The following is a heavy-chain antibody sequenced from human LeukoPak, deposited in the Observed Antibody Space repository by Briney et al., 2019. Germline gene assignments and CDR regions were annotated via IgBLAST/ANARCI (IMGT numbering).Heavy chain of an antibody. V-gene: IGHV3-23*01. CDR3: AKEMSGGDXSXXXXEDXFDI. Sequence: PGGSLRLSCAASGFTFSSYAMSWVRQAPGKGLEWVSAISGSGGSTYYADSVKGRFTISRDNSKNTLYLQMNSLRAEDTAVYYCAKEMSGGDXSXXXXEDXFDIWGXGTMVTVS. CDR1: GFTFSSYA. D-gene: IGHD2-21*01. CDR2: ISGSGGST. J-gene: IGHJ3*02.